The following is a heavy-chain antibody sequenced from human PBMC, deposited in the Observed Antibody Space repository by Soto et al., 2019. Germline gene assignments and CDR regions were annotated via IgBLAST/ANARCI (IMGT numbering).Heavy chain of an antibody. CDR3: AREGYYDSSGYYYNYFDY. D-gene: IGHD3-22*01. J-gene: IGHJ4*02. Sequence: KTSETLSLTCTVSGGSVSSGSYYWSWIRQPPGKGLEWIGYIYYSGSTNYNPSLKSRVTISVDTSKNQFSLKLSSVTAADTAVYYCAREGYYDSSGYYYNYFDYWGQGTLVTVSS. V-gene: IGHV4-61*01. CDR1: GGSVSSGSYY. CDR2: IYYSGST.